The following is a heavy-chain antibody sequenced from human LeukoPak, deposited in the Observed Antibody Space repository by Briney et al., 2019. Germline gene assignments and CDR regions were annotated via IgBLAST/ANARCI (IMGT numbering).Heavy chain of an antibody. CDR3: ARDRWAAGYCSGGSCPFDC. CDR2: INPNSGGT. D-gene: IGHD2-15*01. J-gene: IGHJ4*02. CDR1: GYTFTGYY. Sequence: ASVKVSCKASGYTFTGYYMHWVRQAPGQGLEWMGWINPNSGGTNYAQKFQGRVTTTRDTSISTAYMELSRLRSDDTAVYYCARDRWAAGYCSGGSCPFDCWGQGTLVTVSS. V-gene: IGHV1-2*02.